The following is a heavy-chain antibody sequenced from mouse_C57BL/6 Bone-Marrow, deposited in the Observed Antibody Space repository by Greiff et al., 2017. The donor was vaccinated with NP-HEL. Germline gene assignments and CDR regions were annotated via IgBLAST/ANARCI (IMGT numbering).Heavy chain of an antibody. CDR3: TTDYGNYYFDY. V-gene: IGHV14-4*01. CDR1: GFNIKDDY. D-gene: IGHD2-1*01. J-gene: IGHJ2*01. CDR2: IDPENGDT. Sequence: DVQLVESGAELVRPGASVKLSCTASGFNIKDDYMHWVKQRPEQGLEWIGWIDPENGDTEYASKFQGKATITADTSSNTAYLQLSSLTSEDTAVYYCTTDYGNYYFDYWGQGTTLTVSS.